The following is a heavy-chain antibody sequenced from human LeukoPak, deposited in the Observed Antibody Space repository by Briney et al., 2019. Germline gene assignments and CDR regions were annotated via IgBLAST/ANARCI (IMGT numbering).Heavy chain of an antibody. J-gene: IGHJ4*02. Sequence: GGSLRLSCAASGFSFSNYAMSWVRPAPGKGLEWVSTVSGSGGRTPYADSVKGRFTISRDNSKNTLYLQMNTLRAEDTAVYYCARASETYYFDSWGQGTLVTVSS. D-gene: IGHD1-26*01. CDR1: GFSFSNYA. CDR3: ARASETYYFDS. CDR2: VSGSGGRT. V-gene: IGHV3-23*01.